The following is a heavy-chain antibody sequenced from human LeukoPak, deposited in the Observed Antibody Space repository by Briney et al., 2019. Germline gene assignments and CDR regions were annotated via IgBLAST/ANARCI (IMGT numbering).Heavy chain of an antibody. CDR1: GGXFSSYA. V-gene: IGHV1-69*13. J-gene: IGHJ4*02. CDR2: IITIFGTA. D-gene: IGHD3-22*01. CDR3: ARGSHDSSGPPEGY. Sequence: SVKVSCNASGGXFSSYAISWVRQAPGQGLEWMGGIITIFGTANYAQKFQGRVAITADESTSTAYMELSSLRSEDTAVYYCARGSHDSSGPPEGYWGQGTLVTVSS.